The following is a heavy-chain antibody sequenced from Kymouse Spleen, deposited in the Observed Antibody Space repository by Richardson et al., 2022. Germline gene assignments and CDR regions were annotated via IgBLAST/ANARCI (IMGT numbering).Heavy chain of an antibody. V-gene: IGHV3-9*01. CDR2: ISWNSGSI. J-gene: IGHJ4*02. CDR1: GFTFDDYA. Sequence: EVQLVESGGGLVQPGRSLRLSCAASGFTFDDYAMHWVRQAPGKGLEWVSGISWNSGSIGYADSVKGRFTISRDNAKNSLYLQMNSLRAEDTALYYCAKDTPSTIF*LVTFDYWGQGTLVTVSS. D-gene: IGHD3-9*01. CDR3: AKDTPSTIF*LVTFDY.